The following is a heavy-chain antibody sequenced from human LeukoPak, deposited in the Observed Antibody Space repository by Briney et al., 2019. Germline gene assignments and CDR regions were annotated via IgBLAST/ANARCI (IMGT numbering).Heavy chain of an antibody. Sequence: ASVKVSCKASGYTFTSYGSSWVRQAPGQGLEWMGWISAYNGNTNYAQKLQGRVTMTTDTSTSTAYMELRSLRSDDTAVYYCARVSMDIVVVPAAIGYYGMDVWGKGTTVTVSS. CDR1: GYTFTSYG. CDR3: ARVSMDIVVVPAAIGYYGMDV. V-gene: IGHV1-18*04. D-gene: IGHD2-2*03. CDR2: ISAYNGNT. J-gene: IGHJ6*04.